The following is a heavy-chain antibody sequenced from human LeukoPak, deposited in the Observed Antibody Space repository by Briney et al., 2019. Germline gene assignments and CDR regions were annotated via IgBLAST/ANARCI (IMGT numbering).Heavy chain of an antibody. CDR1: GFTFSTYR. CDR3: ARATSTSGPTFDY. CDR2: INTDSSTI. Sequence: QSGGSLRLSCAASGFTFSTYRMNWVRQAPGKGLEWLSYINTDSSTIYYTDSLKGRFTISRDNAKNSLYLQMNNLRDEDTAVYYCARATSTSGPTFDYWGQGTLVTVSS. J-gene: IGHJ4*02. D-gene: IGHD6-19*01. V-gene: IGHV3-48*02.